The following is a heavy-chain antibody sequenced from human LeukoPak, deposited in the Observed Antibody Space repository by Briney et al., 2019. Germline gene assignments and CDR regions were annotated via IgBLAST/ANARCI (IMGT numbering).Heavy chain of an antibody. CDR3: KREEHSNYNY. D-gene: IGHD4-11*01. CDR1: GFPFSSYW. Sequence: GGSLRLSCAASGFPFSSYWMAWVRQAPGRGLEWVASIKQDGGETFYVDSVKGRFTISRDNAKNSLYLQMNSLRAEDTAVYYCKREEHSNYNYWGQGTMVTVSS. CDR2: IKQDGGET. J-gene: IGHJ4*02. V-gene: IGHV3-7*01.